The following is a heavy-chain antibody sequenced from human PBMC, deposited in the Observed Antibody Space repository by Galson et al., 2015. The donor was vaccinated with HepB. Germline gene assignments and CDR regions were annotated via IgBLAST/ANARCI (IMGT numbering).Heavy chain of an antibody. J-gene: IGHJ2*01. CDR1: GFIFSDYY. CDR3: ARRYSGSYPDWYFDL. V-gene: IGHV3-11*06. CDR2: MGTGSDYT. Sequence: SLRLSCAASGFIFSDYYMSWIRQAPGRGLEWVSHMGTGSDYTNYADSVKGRFTISRDNAENSLYLQINSLRVEDTAVYYCARRYSGSYPDWYFDLWGRGTLVTASS. D-gene: IGHD1-26*01.